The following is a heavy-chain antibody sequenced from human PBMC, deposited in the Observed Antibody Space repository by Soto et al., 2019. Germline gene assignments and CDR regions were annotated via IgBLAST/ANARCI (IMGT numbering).Heavy chain of an antibody. CDR1: GYTFTGYY. Sequence: QVRLVQSGAEVKKPGASVKVSCKASGYTFTGYYMHWVRQAPGQGLEWMGWINPNSGGTNYAQKSQGWVTRTRDTSISTAYMQMNRLRSDDTAVYYCARLKRLAGYYFDYWGQGTLVTVSS. CDR2: INPNSGGT. D-gene: IGHD6-19*01. CDR3: ARLKRLAGYYFDY. V-gene: IGHV1-2*04. J-gene: IGHJ4*02.